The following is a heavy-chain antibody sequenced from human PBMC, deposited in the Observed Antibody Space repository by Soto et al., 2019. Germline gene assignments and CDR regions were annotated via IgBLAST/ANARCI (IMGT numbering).Heavy chain of an antibody. CDR1: GYTFTSYA. CDR3: ARCVGSLWGFDY. CDR2: INAGNGNT. V-gene: IGHV1-3*01. D-gene: IGHD3-10*01. Sequence: WASVKVSCKASGYTFTSYAMHWVRQAPGQRLEWMGWINAGNGNTKYSQKFQGRVTITRDTSASTAYMELSSLRSEDTAVYYCARCVGSLWGFDYWGQGTLVTVSS. J-gene: IGHJ4*02.